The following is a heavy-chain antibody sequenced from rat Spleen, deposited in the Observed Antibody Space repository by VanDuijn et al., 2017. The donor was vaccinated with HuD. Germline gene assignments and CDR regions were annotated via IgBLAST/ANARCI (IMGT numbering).Heavy chain of an antibody. V-gene: IGHV2-32*01. J-gene: IGHJ2*01. CDR1: GFSLTSYH. D-gene: IGHD1-9*01. Sequence: QVQLKESGPGLMQPSQTLSLTCIVSGFSLTSYHVHWVRQSPGKGLEWMAVIWSGGNTEYNSGLKSRLSISRDTSKSQVFLKMNSLQTEDTATYYCARDQTYYGYNSFDYWGQGVMVTVSS. CDR3: ARDQTYYGYNSFDY. CDR2: IWSGGNT.